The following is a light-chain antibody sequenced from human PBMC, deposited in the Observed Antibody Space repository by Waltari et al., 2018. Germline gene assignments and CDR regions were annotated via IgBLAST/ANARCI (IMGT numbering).Light chain of an antibody. CDR2: VAF. CDR1: QSIGRY. V-gene: IGKV1-39*01. Sequence: DIQMTQSPSSLSAFVGDRVTITCRASQSIGRYLNWYQQKPGKAPKLLIHVAFSLQTGVPSRFSGSGSATDFTLTITSLQPEDFATYYCQQSHSVPETFGQGTKVEI. J-gene: IGKJ1*01. CDR3: QQSHSVPET.